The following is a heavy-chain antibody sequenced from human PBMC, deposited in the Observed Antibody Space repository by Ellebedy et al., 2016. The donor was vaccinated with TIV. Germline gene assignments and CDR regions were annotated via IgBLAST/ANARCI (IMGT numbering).Heavy chain of an antibody. J-gene: IGHJ4*02. CDR2: INSDGSIT. D-gene: IGHD5-18*01. Sequence: GESLKISXAASGFTFSSYWMHWVRQAPGKGLVWVSRINSDGSITTYADSVKGRFTISRDNAKNTLYLQMNSLRAEDTAVYYCASSSGRGYNWGQGTLVTVSS. CDR3: ASSSGRGYN. CDR1: GFTFSSYW. V-gene: IGHV3-74*01.